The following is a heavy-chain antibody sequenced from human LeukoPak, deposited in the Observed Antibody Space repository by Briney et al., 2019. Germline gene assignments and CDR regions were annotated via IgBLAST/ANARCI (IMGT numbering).Heavy chain of an antibody. V-gene: IGHV4-39*07. CDR1: GGSISSSSYY. CDR3: ARERILEWPNISFLDLFDY. Sequence: PSETLSLTCTVSGGSISSSSYYWGWIRQPPGKGLEWIGSIYYSGSTYYNPSLKSRVTISVDTSKNQFSLKLSSVTAADTAVYYCARERILEWPNISFLDLFDYWGQGTLVTVSS. J-gene: IGHJ4*02. D-gene: IGHD3-3*01. CDR2: IYYSGST.